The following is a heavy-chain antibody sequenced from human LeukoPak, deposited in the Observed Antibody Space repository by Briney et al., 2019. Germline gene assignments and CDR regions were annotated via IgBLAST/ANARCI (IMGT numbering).Heavy chain of an antibody. CDR1: EFTFSSYS. V-gene: IGHV3-23*01. CDR2: ISGGGDST. CDR3: AKGDGSSLAYYYGMDV. Sequence: PGGSLRLSCAASEFTFSSYSMNWVRQAPGKGLEWVSSISGGGDSTYYADSVKGRFTISRDNSKNTLYLQMNSLRAEDTAIYYCAKGDGSSLAYYYGMDVWGQGTTVTVSS. D-gene: IGHD1-26*01. J-gene: IGHJ6*02.